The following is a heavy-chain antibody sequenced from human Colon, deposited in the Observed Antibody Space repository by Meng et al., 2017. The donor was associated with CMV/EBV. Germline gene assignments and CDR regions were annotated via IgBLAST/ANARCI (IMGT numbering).Heavy chain of an antibody. Sequence: GESLKISCAASGFTFSSYWMSWVRQAPGKGLEWVANIKQDGSEKYYVDSVRGRFTISRDNPKKSLYLHMNSLRVEDPAVYYCAREATGFLAWKLDPGIDYWGQRTLVTVSS. V-gene: IGHV3-7*01. CDR3: AREATGFLAWKLDPGIDY. D-gene: IGHD3-3*01. CDR2: IKQDGSEK. J-gene: IGHJ4*02. CDR1: GFTFSSYW.